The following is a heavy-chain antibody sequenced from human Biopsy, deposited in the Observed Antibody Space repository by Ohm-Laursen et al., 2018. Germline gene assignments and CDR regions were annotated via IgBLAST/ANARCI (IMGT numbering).Heavy chain of an antibody. D-gene: IGHD1-26*01. CDR1: GFSLTERERGMS. V-gene: IGHV2-26*01. CDR2: IFSNDEV. CDR3: ARIRVVGATRESYYFALDV. Sequence: PTQTLTLTCDFSGFSLTERERGMSVNWIRQPPGKALEWLAHIFSNDEVSYTTPLKGRLTVSKDTSNTQVVLTVTNMDPVDTASYYCARIRVVGATRESYYFALDVWGPGTTVTVSS. J-gene: IGHJ6*02.